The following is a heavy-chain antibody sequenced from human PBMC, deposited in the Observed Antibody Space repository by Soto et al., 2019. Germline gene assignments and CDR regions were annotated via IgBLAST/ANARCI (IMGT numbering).Heavy chain of an antibody. J-gene: IGHJ4*02. V-gene: IGHV3-11*01. CDR3: ASYNWNYEKIDY. D-gene: IGHD1-7*01. CDR2: ISSSGSTI. CDR1: GFTFSDYY. Sequence: KPGGSLRLSCAASGFTFSDYYMSWIRQAPGKGLEWVSYISSSGSTIYYADSVKGRFTISRDNAKNSLYLQMNSLRAEDTAVYYCASYNWNYEKIDYWGQGTLVTVSS.